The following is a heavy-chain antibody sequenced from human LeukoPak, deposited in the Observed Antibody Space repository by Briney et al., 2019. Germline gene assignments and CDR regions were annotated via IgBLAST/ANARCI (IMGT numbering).Heavy chain of an antibody. CDR3: ATEGASGYDYEYNWFDP. CDR2: INLNSGGT. J-gene: IGHJ5*02. CDR1: GSTFTGYC. V-gene: IGHV1-2*02. D-gene: IGHD5-12*01. Sequence: ASGKLSCKASGSTFTGYCMHWIRQAPGQGLEWMGWINLNSGGTNYAQKFQGRVTMTRDTSISTAYMELRRLRSDDTAVYYCATEGASGYDYEYNWFDPWGQGTLVTVSS.